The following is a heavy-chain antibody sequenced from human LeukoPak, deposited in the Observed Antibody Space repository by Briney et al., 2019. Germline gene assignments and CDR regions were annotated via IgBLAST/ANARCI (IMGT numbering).Heavy chain of an antibody. CDR3: TSNLYCSTSSCYTLDN. CDR1: GFTFSNGW. D-gene: IGHD2-2*02. Sequence: GGSLRLSCAASGFTFSNGWMSWVRQAPGKGLEWVGRIKSKSERGTTDYAAPVKGRFTISRDGSTNTVYLHMNSLKTEGTAVYFCTSNLYCSTSSCYTLDNWGQGTLVAVSP. CDR2: IKSKSERGTT. V-gene: IGHV3-15*01. J-gene: IGHJ4*02.